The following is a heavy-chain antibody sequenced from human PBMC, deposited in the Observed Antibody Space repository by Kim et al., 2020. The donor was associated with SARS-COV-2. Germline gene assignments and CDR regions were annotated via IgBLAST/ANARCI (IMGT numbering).Heavy chain of an antibody. V-gene: IGHV4-59*08. J-gene: IGHJ4*02. CDR1: GGSITNYY. CDR3: ARHGSGSLPPPY. CDR2: IYYSGSA. D-gene: IGHD3-10*01. Sequence: SETLSLTCTVSGGSITNYYWSWIRQPPGKGLEWIGYIYYSGSANYNPSLKSRVTMSIDTSKNQFSLKLTSVTAADTAFYYCARHGSGSLPPPYWGQGTL.